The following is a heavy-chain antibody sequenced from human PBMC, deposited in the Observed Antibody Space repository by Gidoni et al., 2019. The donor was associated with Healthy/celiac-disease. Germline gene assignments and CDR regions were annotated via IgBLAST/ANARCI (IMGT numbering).Heavy chain of an antibody. V-gene: IGHV1-18*01. CDR1: GYTFTSYG. CDR3: ARLRITIFGVVTLVYGMDV. J-gene: IGHJ6*02. D-gene: IGHD3-3*01. Sequence: QVQLVQSGAEVTKPGASVKVSCKASGYTFTSYGISCVRQAPGQGLEWMGWISAYNGNTNYAQKLQGRVTMTTDTSTSTAYMELRSLRSDDTAVYYCARLRITIFGVVTLVYGMDVWGQGTTVTVSS. CDR2: ISAYNGNT.